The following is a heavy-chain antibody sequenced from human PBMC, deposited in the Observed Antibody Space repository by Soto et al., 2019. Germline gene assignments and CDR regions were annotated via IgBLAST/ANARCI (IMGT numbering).Heavy chain of an antibody. CDR2: ISSSSTI. CDR3: ARDGSAMPFDY. Sequence: GGSVRLSCAASGFTFSSYSMNWVRQAPGKGLEWVSYISSSSTIYYADSVKGRFTISRDNAKNSLYLQMNSLRDEDTAVYYCARDGSAMPFDYWGQGTLVTVSS. D-gene: IGHD2-2*01. V-gene: IGHV3-48*02. J-gene: IGHJ4*02. CDR1: GFTFSSYS.